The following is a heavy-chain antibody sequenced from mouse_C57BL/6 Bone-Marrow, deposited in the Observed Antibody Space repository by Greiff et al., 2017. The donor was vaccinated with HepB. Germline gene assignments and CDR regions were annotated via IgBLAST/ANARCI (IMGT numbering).Heavy chain of an antibody. V-gene: IGHV5-6*01. D-gene: IGHD2-5*01. CDR1: GFTFSSYG. Sequence: EVKLMESGGDLVKPGGSLKLSCAASGFTFSSYGMSWVRQTPDKRLEWVATISSGGSYTYYPDSVKGRFTISRDNAKNNLYLQMSSLKSDDTAMYYCARHRDYSNYPYAMDYWGQGTSVTVSS. CDR2: ISSGGSYT. J-gene: IGHJ4*01. CDR3: ARHRDYSNYPYAMDY.